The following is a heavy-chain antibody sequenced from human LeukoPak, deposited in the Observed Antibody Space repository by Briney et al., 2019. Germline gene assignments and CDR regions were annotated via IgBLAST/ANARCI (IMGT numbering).Heavy chain of an antibody. Sequence: KSGGSLRLSCAASGFTFSSYSMNWVRQAPGKGLEWVSSISSSSSNIYYADSVKGRFTISRDNAKNSLELQMNSLRAEDTAVYYCAREYYGSGRPQGAFDIWGQGTMVTVSS. J-gene: IGHJ3*02. V-gene: IGHV3-21*01. CDR2: ISSSSSNI. CDR3: AREYYGSGRPQGAFDI. CDR1: GFTFSSYS. D-gene: IGHD3-10*01.